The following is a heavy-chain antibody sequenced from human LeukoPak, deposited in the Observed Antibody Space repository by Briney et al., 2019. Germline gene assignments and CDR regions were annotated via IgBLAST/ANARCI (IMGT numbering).Heavy chain of an antibody. Sequence: PSQTLSLTCTVSGGSISSGGYYWSWIRQHPEKGLEWIGYIYYSGSTYYNPSLKSRVTISVDTSKNQFSLKLSSVTAADTAVYYCAREVVTPRARGRYFDYWGQGTLVTVSS. V-gene: IGHV4-31*03. J-gene: IGHJ4*02. CDR2: IYYSGST. CDR1: GGSISSGGYY. D-gene: IGHD4-23*01. CDR3: AREVVTPRARGRYFDY.